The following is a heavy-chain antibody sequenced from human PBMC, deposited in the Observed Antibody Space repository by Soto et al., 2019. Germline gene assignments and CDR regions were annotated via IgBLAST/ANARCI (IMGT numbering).Heavy chain of an antibody. V-gene: IGHV1-2*02. CDR1: GYTFTGYY. J-gene: IGHJ6*03. D-gene: IGHD3-9*01. CDR2: INPNSGGT. CDR3: AARTGYYTSYYYMDV. Sequence: ASVKVSCKASGYTFTGYYMHWVRQAPGQGLEWMGWINPNSGGTNYAQKFQERLTMTRDTSTSTAYMELSSLRSEDTAIYYCAARTGYYTSYYYMDVWGKGTTVTVSS.